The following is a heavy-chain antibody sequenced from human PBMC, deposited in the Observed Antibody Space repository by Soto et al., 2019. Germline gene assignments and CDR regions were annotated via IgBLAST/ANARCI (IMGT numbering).Heavy chain of an antibody. V-gene: IGHV1-2*02. CDR1: GYTFTGYY. J-gene: IGHJ4*02. CDR2: INANSGGT. Sequence: NVSCKASGYTFTGYYIHWVRQSPGHGLEWMGWINANSGGTNYAQKFQGRVTMTRDTSISTAYMELSRLRSDDTVVYYCARGSPPRLPPGYWGQGTLVTVSS. CDR3: ARGSPPRLPPGY. D-gene: IGHD4-17*01.